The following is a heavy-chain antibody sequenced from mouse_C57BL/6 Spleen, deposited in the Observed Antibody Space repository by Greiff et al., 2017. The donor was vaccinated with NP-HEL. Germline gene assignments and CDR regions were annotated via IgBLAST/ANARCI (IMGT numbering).Heavy chain of an antibody. D-gene: IGHD2-1*01. Sequence: QVQLKQPGAELVMPGASVKLSCKASGYTFTSYWMHWVKQRPGQGLEWIGEIDPSDSYTNYNQKFKGKSTLTVDKSSSTAYMQLSSLTSEDSAVYYCANGNRYAMDYWGQGTSVTVSS. J-gene: IGHJ4*01. V-gene: IGHV1-69*01. CDR2: IDPSDSYT. CDR1: GYTFTSYW. CDR3: ANGNRYAMDY.